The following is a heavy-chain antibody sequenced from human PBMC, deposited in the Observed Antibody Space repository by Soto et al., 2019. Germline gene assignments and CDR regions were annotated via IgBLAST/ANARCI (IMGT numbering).Heavy chain of an antibody. CDR3: ARDAYYDILTGYKGAFDI. V-gene: IGHV1-69*04. J-gene: IGHJ3*02. D-gene: IGHD3-9*01. CDR2: IIPILGIA. CDR1: GYTFISYG. Sequence: ASVKVSCKASGYTFISYGVSWVRQAPGQGLEWMGRIIPILGIANYAQKFQGRVTIAADKSTSTAYMELSSLRSEDTAVYYCARDAYYDILTGYKGAFDIWGQGTMVTVSS.